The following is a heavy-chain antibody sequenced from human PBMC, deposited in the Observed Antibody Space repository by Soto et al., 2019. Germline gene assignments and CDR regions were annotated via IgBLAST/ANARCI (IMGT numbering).Heavy chain of an antibody. V-gene: IGHV1-69*13. CDR1: GGTFSKYA. Sequence: ASVKVSCKASGGTFSKYAFSWVRQAPGQGLEWLGGTIPMFGTPNYAQKFQGRVAISADESTATVYMELSSLRSEDTAVYFCARPLRDRKYYYGMAVWGQGTTVIVSS. J-gene: IGHJ6*02. CDR2: TIPMFGTP. D-gene: IGHD3-22*01. CDR3: ARPLRDRKYYYGMAV.